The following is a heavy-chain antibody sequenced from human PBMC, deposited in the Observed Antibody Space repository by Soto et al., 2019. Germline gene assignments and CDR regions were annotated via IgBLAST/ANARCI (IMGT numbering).Heavy chain of an antibody. D-gene: IGHD6-6*01. V-gene: IGHV2-5*02. CDR3: AHSKYSRSSFDY. CDR1: GFSLSTNDVG. J-gene: IGHJ4*02. CDR2: IYWDDDK. Sequence: SGPTLVNPTQTLTLTCTFSGFSLSTNDVGVGWIRQPPGKALEWLALIYWDDDKRYSPSLKSRLTITKDTSKNQVVLTMTNVDPVDTATYYCAHSKYSRSSFDYWGQGTLVTVSS.